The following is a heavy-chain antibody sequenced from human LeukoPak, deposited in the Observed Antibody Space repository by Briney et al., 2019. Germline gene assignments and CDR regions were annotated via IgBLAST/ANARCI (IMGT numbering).Heavy chain of an antibody. D-gene: IGHD5-18*01. CDR1: GFTFSSYA. CDR2: IPYDGSNK. V-gene: IGHV3-30*04. CDR3: ARESGPVDTAMVSYYFDY. J-gene: IGHJ4*02. Sequence: GGSLRLSCAASGFTFSSYAMHWVRQAPGKGLEWVAVIPYDGSNKYYADSVKGRFTISRDNSKNTLYLQMNSLRAEDTAVYYCARESGPVDTAMVSYYFDYWGQGTLVTVSS.